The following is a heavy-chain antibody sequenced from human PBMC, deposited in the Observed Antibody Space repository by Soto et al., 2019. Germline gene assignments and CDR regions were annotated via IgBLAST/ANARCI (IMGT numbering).Heavy chain of an antibody. CDR3: ATPYCSGGSCVLTY. CDR2: ISSSSSYI. V-gene: IGHV3-21*01. Sequence: GGSLRLSCAASGFTFSSYSMNWVRQAPGKGLEWVSSISSSSSYIYYADSVKGRFTISRYNAKISLYLQMNSLRAEDTAVYYCATPYCSGGSCVLTYWGQGTLVTVSS. D-gene: IGHD2-15*01. J-gene: IGHJ4*02. CDR1: GFTFSSYS.